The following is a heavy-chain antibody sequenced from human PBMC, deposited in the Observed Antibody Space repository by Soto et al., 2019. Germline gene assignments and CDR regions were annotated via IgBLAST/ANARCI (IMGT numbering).Heavy chain of an antibody. Sequence: ASVKVSCKASGGTFSSYAISWVRQAPGQGLEWMGGIIPIFGTANYAQKFQGRVTITADESTSTAYMELSSLRSEDTAVYYCARENFTIFGVGTPNCIDPRGPGILVSVSS. CDR1: GGTFSSYA. CDR3: ARENFTIFGVGTPNCIDP. D-gene: IGHD3-3*01. J-gene: IGHJ5*02. CDR2: IIPIFGTA. V-gene: IGHV1-69*13.